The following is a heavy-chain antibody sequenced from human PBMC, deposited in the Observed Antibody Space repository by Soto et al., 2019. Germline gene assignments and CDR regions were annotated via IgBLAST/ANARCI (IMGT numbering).Heavy chain of an antibody. J-gene: IGHJ6*03. CDR3: AKDKYDRTYYYYMDV. CDR1: GFTFDDYA. D-gene: IGHD1-1*01. CDR2: ISWNSGSI. V-gene: IGHV3-9*01. Sequence: GGSLRLSCAASGFTFDDYAMHWVRQAPGKGLEWVSSISWNSGSIGYADSVKGRFTISRDNAKNSLYLQMNSLRAEDTALYYCAKDKYDRTYYYYMDVWGKGTTVTVSS.